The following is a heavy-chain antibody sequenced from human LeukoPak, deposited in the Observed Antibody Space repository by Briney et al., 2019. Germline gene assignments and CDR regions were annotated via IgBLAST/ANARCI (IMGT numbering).Heavy chain of an antibody. CDR2: ITPISGDT. CDR3: ARADSVPAGDYHYWYMDV. D-gene: IGHD2-2*01. CDR1: GFTLTDY. V-gene: IGHV1-2*02. Sequence: ASVKVSCKASGFTLTDYIHWVRQDPRQGLQWMGWITPISGDTDYAQKFHGRVTMTRDTSISTVYMELSSLRSDDTAVYYCARADSVPAGDYHYWYMDVWGKGTTVTVSS. J-gene: IGHJ6*03.